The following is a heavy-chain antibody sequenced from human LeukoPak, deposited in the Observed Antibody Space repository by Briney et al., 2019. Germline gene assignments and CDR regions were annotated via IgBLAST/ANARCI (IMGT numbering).Heavy chain of an antibody. Sequence: SETLSLTCTVSGGSISSYYWSWIRQPPGKGLEWIGYIYYSGSTNYNPSLKSRVTISVDTSKNQFSLKLSSVTAAGTAVYYCARDSSGWYHWFDPWGQGTLVTVSS. V-gene: IGHV4-59*01. CDR2: IYYSGST. CDR1: GGSISSYY. J-gene: IGHJ5*02. D-gene: IGHD6-19*01. CDR3: ARDSSGWYHWFDP.